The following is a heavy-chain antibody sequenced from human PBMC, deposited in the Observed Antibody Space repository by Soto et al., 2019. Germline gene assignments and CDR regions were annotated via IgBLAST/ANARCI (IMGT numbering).Heavy chain of an antibody. CDR2: IYYSGST. CDR1: GGSISSSGCY. V-gene: IGHV4-39*01. Sequence: SVPKSLTKTVSGGSISSSGCYRGWIRQTPGKGLEWIGSIYYSGSTYYNPSLESRVTISVDTSKNQFSLKLSSVTAADTAVYYCARKAYDAFDIWGQGTMVTVSS. CDR3: ARKAYDAFDI. J-gene: IGHJ3*02. D-gene: IGHD2-21*01.